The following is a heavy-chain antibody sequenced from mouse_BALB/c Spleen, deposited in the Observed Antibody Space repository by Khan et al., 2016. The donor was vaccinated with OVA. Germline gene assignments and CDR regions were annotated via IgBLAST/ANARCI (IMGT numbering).Heavy chain of an antibody. CDR3: ARQPYYHYNIMDY. V-gene: IGHV2-6-1*01. CDR1: GFSLTNYG. Sequence: VELVESGPGLVAPSQSLSITCTISGFSLTNYGVHWVRQPPGKGLEWLVVIWSDGSTTYNSALKYRLTITEDNSKSQVFLKMNSLQTDDTAMYFCARQPYYHYNIMDYWGQGTSVTVSS. D-gene: IGHD2-10*01. CDR2: IWSDGST. J-gene: IGHJ4*01.